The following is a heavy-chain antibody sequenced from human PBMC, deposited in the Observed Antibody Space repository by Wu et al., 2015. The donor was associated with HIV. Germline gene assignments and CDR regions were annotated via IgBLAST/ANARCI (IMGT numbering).Heavy chain of an antibody. CDR2: MNPNSGGT. D-gene: IGHD2-15*01. J-gene: IGHJ3*02. CDR1: GYSFSDYH. Sequence: QIQLVQSGAEVKKPGASVKVSCKASGYSFSDYHTHWVRQAPGQRPEWMGWMNPNSGGTTYAPKFQGRVTMTRDTSTSTAYIELGGLTSDDTAVYYCARDELFRVDDAFDMWAKGPGHRLF. V-gene: IGHV1-2*02. CDR3: ARDELFRVDDAFDM.